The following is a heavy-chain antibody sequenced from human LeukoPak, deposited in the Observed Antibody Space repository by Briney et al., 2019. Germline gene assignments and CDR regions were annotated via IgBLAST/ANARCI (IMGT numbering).Heavy chain of an antibody. Sequence: GSSVNVSCKASGGTFSSYAISWVRQAPGQGLEWMGGIIPIFGTANYAQKFQGRVTITTDESTSTAYMELSSLRSEDTAVYYCARTWTADYDFWSGYSYFDYWGQGTLVTVSS. J-gene: IGHJ4*02. CDR3: ARTWTADYDFWSGYSYFDY. CDR1: GGTFSSYA. CDR2: IIPIFGTA. V-gene: IGHV1-69*05. D-gene: IGHD3-3*01.